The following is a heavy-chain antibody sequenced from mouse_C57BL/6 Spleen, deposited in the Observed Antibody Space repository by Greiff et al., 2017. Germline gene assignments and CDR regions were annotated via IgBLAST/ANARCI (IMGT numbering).Heavy chain of an antibody. V-gene: IGHV1-26*01. D-gene: IGHD2-3*01. Sequence: EVQLQQSGPELVKPGASVKISCKASGYTFTDYYMNWVKQSHGKSLEWIGDINPNNGGTSYNQKFKGKATLTVDKSSSTAYMELRSLTSEDSAVYYCARPDRYEGWLLLYYFDYWGQGTTLTVSS. CDR2: INPNNGGT. CDR3: ARPDRYEGWLLLYYFDY. CDR1: GYTFTDYY. J-gene: IGHJ2*01.